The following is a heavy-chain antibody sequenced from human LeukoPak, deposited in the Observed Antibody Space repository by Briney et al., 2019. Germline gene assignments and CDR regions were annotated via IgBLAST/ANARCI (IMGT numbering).Heavy chain of an antibody. CDR1: GFTFSDYY. CDR3: AGSIAAPWNWFDP. V-gene: IGHV3-11*04. Sequence: PGGSLRLSCAASGFTFSDYYMSWIRQAPGKGLEWVSYISSSGSTIYYADSVKGRFTISRDNAKNSLYLQMNSLRAEDTAVYYCAGSIAAPWNWFDPWGQGTLVTVSS. J-gene: IGHJ5*02. D-gene: IGHD6-6*01. CDR2: ISSSGSTI.